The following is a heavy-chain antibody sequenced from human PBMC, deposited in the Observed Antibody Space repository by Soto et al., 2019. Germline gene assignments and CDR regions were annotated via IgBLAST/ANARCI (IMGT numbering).Heavy chain of an antibody. J-gene: IGHJ5*02. CDR3: AQAGGWYWIDP. V-gene: IGHV1-18*01. Sequence: QVQLVQSGAEVKKPGASVKVSCKASGYTFTDYGISWVRQAPGQGLEWMGWISPYTGDRKYPQRLQGRVTVTADTSTNTAYMERRSHKSDNTAVYYCAQAGGWYWIDPWGQGTMVSVSS. CDR2: ISPYTGDR. CDR1: GYTFTDYG. D-gene: IGHD6-19*01.